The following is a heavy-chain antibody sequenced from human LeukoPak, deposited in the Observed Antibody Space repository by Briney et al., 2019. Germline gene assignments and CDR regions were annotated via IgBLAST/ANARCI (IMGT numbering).Heavy chain of an antibody. CDR1: GFTVSSNY. CDR3: AKATLRTTVVKGVLDY. V-gene: IGHV3-23*01. Sequence: GGSLRLSCAASGFTVSSNYMSWVRQAPGKGLEWVSAISGSGGSTYYADSVKGRFTISRGNSKNTLYLQMNSLRAEDTAVYYCAKATLRTTVVKGVLDYWGQGTLVTVSS. CDR2: ISGSGGST. D-gene: IGHD4-23*01. J-gene: IGHJ4*02.